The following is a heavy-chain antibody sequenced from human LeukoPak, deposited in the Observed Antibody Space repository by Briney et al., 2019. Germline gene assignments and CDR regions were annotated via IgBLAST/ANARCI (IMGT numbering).Heavy chain of an antibody. V-gene: IGHV3-30-3*01. D-gene: IGHD2-8*01. CDR3: ARDYCTNGVCTRDY. J-gene: IGHJ4*02. Sequence: AGGSLRLSCAASGFTFSSYTMHWVRQAPGKGPEWVAVISYDGSDKYYGDSAKGRFTISRDNSKNTLYLQMNSLRAEDTAVYYCARDYCTNGVCTRDYWGQGTLVTVSS. CDR2: ISYDGSDK. CDR1: GFTFSSYT.